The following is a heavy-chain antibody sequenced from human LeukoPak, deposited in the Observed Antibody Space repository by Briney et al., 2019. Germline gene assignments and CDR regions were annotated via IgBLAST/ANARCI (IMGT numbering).Heavy chain of an antibody. D-gene: IGHD1-26*01. CDR3: AKQIVGATPNDFDY. CDR2: ITSSGGGT. Sequence: GGSLRLSCAASGFTFSSFAMTWVRQAPGKGLEWVSSITSSGGGTYYADSVKGRFTISRDNSQNTLYLQMNSLRADDTAVYFCAKQIVGATPNDFDYWGQGTLVTVSS. CDR1: GFTFSSFA. J-gene: IGHJ4*02. V-gene: IGHV3-23*01.